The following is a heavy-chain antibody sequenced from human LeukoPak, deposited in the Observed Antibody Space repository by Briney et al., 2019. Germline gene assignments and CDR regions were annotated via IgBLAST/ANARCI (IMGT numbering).Heavy chain of an antibody. CDR1: GGSFSGYY. V-gene: IGHV4-34*01. CDR3: ARVKYGSGSYYNYRNNWFDP. J-gene: IGHJ5*02. Sequence: SETLSLTFAGHGGSFSGYYWSWIRQPPGKGLEWIGEINHSGVANYNPSLKCRVNIPVDTSKNQFSLKLSSVTAADTAVYYCARVKYGSGSYYNYRNNWFDPWGQGTLVSVSS. CDR2: INHSGVA. D-gene: IGHD3-10*01.